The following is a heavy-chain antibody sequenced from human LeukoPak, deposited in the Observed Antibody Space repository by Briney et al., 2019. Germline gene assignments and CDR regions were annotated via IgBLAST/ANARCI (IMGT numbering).Heavy chain of an antibody. V-gene: IGHV3-74*03. CDR3: ARDWYHAIDY. J-gene: IGHJ4*02. CDR2: ITSDGIST. D-gene: IGHD2-2*01. Sequence: GGSLRLSCAASGFTFSGTWMHWVRQPPGKGLVWVARITSDGISTTYAESVKGRFTISRDNAKNTLYLLMNSLRAEDTAVYYCARDWYHAIDYWGQGALVTVSS. CDR1: GFTFSGTW.